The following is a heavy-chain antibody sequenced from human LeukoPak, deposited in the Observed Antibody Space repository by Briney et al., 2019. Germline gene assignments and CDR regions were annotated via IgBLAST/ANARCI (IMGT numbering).Heavy chain of an antibody. J-gene: IGHJ4*02. CDR2: IYYSGST. CDR1: GGSISSYY. Sequence: TSETLSLTCTVSGGSISSYYWSWIRQPPGKGLEWIGYIYYSGSTNYDPSLKSRVTISVDTSKNQFSLELSSVTAADTAVYYCARHKGMGFDYWGQGTLVTVSS. CDR3: ARHKGMGFDY. V-gene: IGHV4-59*08.